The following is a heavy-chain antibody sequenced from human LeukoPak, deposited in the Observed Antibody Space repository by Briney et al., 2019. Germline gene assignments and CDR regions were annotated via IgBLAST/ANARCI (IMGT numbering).Heavy chain of an antibody. J-gene: IGHJ3*02. CDR1: GFTVSSNY. CDR2: IYSGGST. CDR3: AGAPYYYDSDAFDI. V-gene: IGHV3-66*01. Sequence: GGSLRLSCAASGFTVSSNYMSWVRQAPGRGLEWVSVIYSGGSTYYADSVKGRFTISRDNSKNTLYLQMNSLRAEDTAVYYWAGAPYYYDSDAFDIWGQGTMVTVSS. D-gene: IGHD3-22*01.